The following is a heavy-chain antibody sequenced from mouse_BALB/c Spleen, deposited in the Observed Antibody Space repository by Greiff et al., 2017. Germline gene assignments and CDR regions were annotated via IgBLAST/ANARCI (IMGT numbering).Heavy chain of an antibody. CDR2: ISYSGST. Sequence: EVQLQQSGPGLVKPSQSLSLTCTVTGYSITSDYAWNWIRQFPGNKLEWMGYISYSGSTSYNPSLKSRISITRDTSKNQFFLQLNSVTTEDTATYYCARRNYRYGEDYWGQGTTLTVSS. D-gene: IGHD2-14*01. CDR3: ARRNYRYGEDY. J-gene: IGHJ2*01. CDR1: GYSITSDYA. V-gene: IGHV3-2*02.